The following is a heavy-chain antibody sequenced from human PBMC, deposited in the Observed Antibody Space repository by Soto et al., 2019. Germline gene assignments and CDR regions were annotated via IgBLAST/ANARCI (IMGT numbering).Heavy chain of an antibody. CDR3: ARVRMVRGVITWFDP. CDR1: GGSISSGGYS. D-gene: IGHD3-10*01. CDR2: IYHSGST. J-gene: IGHJ5*02. V-gene: IGHV4-30-2*01. Sequence: QLQLQESGSGLVKPSQTLSLTCAVSGGSISSGGYSWSWLRQPPGNGMEWIGYIYHSGSTYYNPSLKSRVNISLDRSKNQCSLKLGSVTAADTAVYYCARVRMVRGVITWFDPWGQGTLVTVSS.